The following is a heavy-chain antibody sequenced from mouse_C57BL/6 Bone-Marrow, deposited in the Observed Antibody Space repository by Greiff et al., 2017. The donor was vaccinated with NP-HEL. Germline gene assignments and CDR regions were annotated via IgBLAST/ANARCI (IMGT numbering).Heavy chain of an antibody. Sequence: VQLQQSGAELVRPGASVKLSCTASGFNIKDDYMHWVKQRPEQGLEWIGWIDPANGDTEYASKFQGKATITADTSSNTAYLQLSSLTSEDTAVYYCTTGYDSSSAWFADWGQGTLVTVSA. D-gene: IGHD1-1*01. CDR1: GFNIKDDY. CDR3: TTGYDSSSAWFAD. J-gene: IGHJ3*01. CDR2: IDPANGDT. V-gene: IGHV14-4*01.